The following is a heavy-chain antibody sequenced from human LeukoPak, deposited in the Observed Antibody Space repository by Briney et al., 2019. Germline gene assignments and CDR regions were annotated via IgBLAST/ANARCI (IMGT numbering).Heavy chain of an antibody. D-gene: IGHD3-22*01. CDR2: IRYDGSNK. J-gene: IGHJ4*02. Sequence: GESLRLSCAASGFTFSSYGMHWVRQAPGKGLEWVAFIRYDGSNKYYADSVKGRFTISRDNSKNTLYLQMNSLRAEDTAVYYCAKPHYDSSGTFDYWGQGTLVTVSS. V-gene: IGHV3-30*02. CDR1: GFTFSSYG. CDR3: AKPHYDSSGTFDY.